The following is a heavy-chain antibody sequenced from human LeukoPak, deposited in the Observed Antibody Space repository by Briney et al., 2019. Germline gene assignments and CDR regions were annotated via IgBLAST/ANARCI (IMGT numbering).Heavy chain of an antibody. J-gene: IGHJ6*03. Sequence: SETLSLTCTVSGGSISSHYWSWIRQPPGKGLEWIGYIYYSGSTNYNPSLKSRVTISVDTSKNQFSLKLSSVTAADTAVYYCARVYKYYYYMDVWGKGTTVTVSS. V-gene: IGHV4-59*11. D-gene: IGHD1-1*01. CDR1: GGSISSHY. CDR2: IYYSGST. CDR3: ARVYKYYYYMDV.